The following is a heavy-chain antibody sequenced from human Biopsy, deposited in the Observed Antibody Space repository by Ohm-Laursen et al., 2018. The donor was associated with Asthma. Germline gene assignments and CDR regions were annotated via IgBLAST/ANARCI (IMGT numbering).Heavy chain of an antibody. CDR1: GFTFGDYC. J-gene: IGHJ1*01. Sequence: SLRLSCAASGFTFGDYCMSWVRQVPGQGLEWVANIKHDGSEKNHVDSLKGRFTISRDNAKNLLFLQMNGLRAEDTAVYYCARTFHFWSPYHAEHYQLWGQGTLVTVSS. D-gene: IGHD3-3*01. CDR2: IKHDGSEK. V-gene: IGHV3-7*01. CDR3: ARTFHFWSPYHAEHYQL.